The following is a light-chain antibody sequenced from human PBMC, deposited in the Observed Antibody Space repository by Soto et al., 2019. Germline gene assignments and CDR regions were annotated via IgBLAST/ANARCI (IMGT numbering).Light chain of an antibody. CDR2: NAS. CDR3: QQLHDYPIT. Sequence: EIVLTQSPATLSLSPGERAILSCRASQSVSTFLAWFQQKPGQPPRLLIYNASNRTTGIPARFRGSGSGTDFTLPISRLQPEDFATYYCQQLHDYPITFGQGTRLEIK. V-gene: IGKV3-11*01. J-gene: IGKJ5*01. CDR1: QSVSTF.